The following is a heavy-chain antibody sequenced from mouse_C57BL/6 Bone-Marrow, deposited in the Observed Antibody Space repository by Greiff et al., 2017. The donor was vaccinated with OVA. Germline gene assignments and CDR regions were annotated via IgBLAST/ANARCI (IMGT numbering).Heavy chain of an antibody. V-gene: IGHV5-17*01. CDR3: AEGYDAMDY. CDR1: GFTFSDYG. Sequence: EVKVVESGGGLVKPGGSLKLSCAASGFTFSDYGMHWVRQAPEKGLEWVAYISSGSSTIYYADTVKGRFTISRDNAKNTLFLQMTSLRSEDTAMYYCAEGYDAMDYWGQGTSVTVSS. J-gene: IGHJ4*01. CDR2: ISSGSSTI.